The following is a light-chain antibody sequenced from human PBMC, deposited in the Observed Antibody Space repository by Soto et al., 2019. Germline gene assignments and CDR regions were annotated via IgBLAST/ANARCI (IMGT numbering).Light chain of an antibody. Sequence: QSVLTQPPSASGTPGQRVTISCSGSSSNIEGHSVDWYQQLPGTAPKLLIYRSDQRPSGVPDRFSGSKSGTSASLAISGLRSEDDADYYCAAWDDSLSGLVLGTGTKLTLL. V-gene: IGLV1-47*01. CDR1: SSNIEGHS. J-gene: IGLJ1*01. CDR3: AAWDDSLSGLV. CDR2: RSD.